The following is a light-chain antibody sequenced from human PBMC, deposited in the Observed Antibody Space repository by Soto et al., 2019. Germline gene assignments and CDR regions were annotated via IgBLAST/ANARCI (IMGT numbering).Light chain of an antibody. V-gene: IGKV1-39*01. J-gene: IGKJ1*01. CDR2: AAS. CDR1: QSISNH. Sequence: DLQMTQSPSSLSASVEDRVIITCRASQSISNHLNWYQQKPGKASKLLIFAASSLQSGVPSRFGGSRSWPDFTLTISSLQPEDFATYYCQQSYSSPPTFGQGTKVEIK. CDR3: QQSYSSPPT.